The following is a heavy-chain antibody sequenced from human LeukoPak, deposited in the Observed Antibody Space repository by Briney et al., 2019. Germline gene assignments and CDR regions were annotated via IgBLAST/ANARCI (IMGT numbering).Heavy chain of an antibody. CDR2: ISAYNGNT. CDR1: GYTFTSYG. J-gene: IGHJ4*02. CDR3: ARERDCSGGSCPFDY. V-gene: IGHV1-18*01. Sequence: GASVKVSCKASGYTFTSYGISWVRQAPGQGLEWMGWISAYNGNTNYAQKLQGRVTMTTDTSTSTAYMELSSLRSEDTAVYYCARERDCSGGSCPFDYWGQGTLVTVSS. D-gene: IGHD2-15*01.